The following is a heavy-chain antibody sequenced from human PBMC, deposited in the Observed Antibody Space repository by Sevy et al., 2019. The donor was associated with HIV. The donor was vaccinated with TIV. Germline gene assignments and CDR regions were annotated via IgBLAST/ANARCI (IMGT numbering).Heavy chain of an antibody. CDR2: ISVSGDNT. V-gene: IGHV3-23*01. D-gene: IGHD2-8*02. Sequence: GGSLRLPCAASGFSFKSYAMSWVRQAPGKGLEWVSSISVSGDNTYYADSVNARFTIARDNSQNTLYLQMNSLRVEDTALYYCANALVETEDKDSFDPWGQGTLVTVSS. CDR1: GFSFKSYA. J-gene: IGHJ5*02. CDR3: ANALVETEDKDSFDP.